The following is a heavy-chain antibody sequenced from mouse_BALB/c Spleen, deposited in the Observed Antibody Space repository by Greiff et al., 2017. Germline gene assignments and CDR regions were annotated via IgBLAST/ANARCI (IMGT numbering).Heavy chain of an antibody. V-gene: IGHV6-6*02. Sequence: EVKLEESGGGLVQPGGSMKLSCVASGFTFSNYWMNWVRQSPEKGLEWVAEIRLKSNNYATHYAESVKGRFTISRDDSKSSVYLQMNNLRAEDTGIYYCTSQANFYAMDYWGQGTSVTVSS. D-gene: IGHD4-1*01. J-gene: IGHJ4*01. CDR1: GFTFSNYW. CDR2: IRLKSNNYAT. CDR3: TSQANFYAMDY.